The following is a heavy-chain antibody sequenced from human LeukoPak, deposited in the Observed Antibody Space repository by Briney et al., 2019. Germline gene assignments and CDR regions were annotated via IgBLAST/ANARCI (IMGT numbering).Heavy chain of an antibody. CDR2: NYYSGST. V-gene: IGHV4-39*01. J-gene: IGHJ4*02. CDR3: ARRYGSGSYYGSPFNY. D-gene: IGHD3-10*01. Sequence: SETLSLTCTVSGGSISSSSYYWGWIRQPRGRGLEWIGSNYYSGSTYYNPSMKSRITICVNTKKNQFSRKMSSVTAADTAVYYCARRYGSGSYYGSPFNYWGQGTLVTVSS. CDR1: GGSISSSSYY.